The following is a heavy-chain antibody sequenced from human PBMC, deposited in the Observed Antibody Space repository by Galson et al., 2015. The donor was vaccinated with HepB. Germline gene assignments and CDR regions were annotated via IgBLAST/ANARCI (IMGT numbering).Heavy chain of an antibody. V-gene: IGHV3-33*08. CDR3: ARDEGYYDFWSPIQGYYYGMDV. Sequence: SLRLSCAASGFTFSSYGMHGVRQAPGKGLEWVAVIWYDGSNKYYADSVKGRFTISRDNSKNTLYLQMNSLRAEDTAVYYCARDEGYYDFWSPIQGYYYGMDVWGQGTTVTVSS. D-gene: IGHD3-3*01. J-gene: IGHJ6*02. CDR2: IWYDGSNK. CDR1: GFTFSSYG.